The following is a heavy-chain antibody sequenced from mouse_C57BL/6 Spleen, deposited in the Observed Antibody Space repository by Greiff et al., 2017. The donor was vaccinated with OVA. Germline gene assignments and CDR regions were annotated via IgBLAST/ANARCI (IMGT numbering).Heavy chain of an antibody. D-gene: IGHD1-1*01. CDR3: ARSLPYYGSSYWYFDV. Sequence: VQLVESGAELVKPGASVKLSCKASGYTFTSYWMQWVKQRPGQGLEWIGEIDPSDSYTNYNQKFKGKATLTVDTSSSTAYMQLSSLTSEDSAVYYGARSLPYYGSSYWYFDVWGTGTTVTVSS. CDR1: GYTFTSYW. CDR2: IDPSDSYT. V-gene: IGHV1-50*01. J-gene: IGHJ1*03.